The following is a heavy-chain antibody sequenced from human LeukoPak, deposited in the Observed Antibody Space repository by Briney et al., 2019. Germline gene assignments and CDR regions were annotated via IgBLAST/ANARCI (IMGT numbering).Heavy chain of an antibody. V-gene: IGHV5-51*01. Sequence: GDSLKISCKGSGYSFTSYWIGWVRQMPGKGLEWMGIIYPGDSDTRYSPSFQGQVTISADKSISTAYLQWSSLKASDTAMYYCARHGSGSYYNAGWFDPWGQGTLVTVSS. D-gene: IGHD3-10*01. CDR2: IYPGDSDT. CDR3: ARHGSGSYYNAGWFDP. CDR1: GYSFTSYW. J-gene: IGHJ5*02.